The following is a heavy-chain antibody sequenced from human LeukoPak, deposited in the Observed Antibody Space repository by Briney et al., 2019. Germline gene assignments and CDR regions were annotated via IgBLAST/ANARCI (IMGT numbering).Heavy chain of an antibody. CDR1: GFTFSRYW. Sequence: GGSLRLSCAASGFTFSRYWMSWVRQASGKGLEWVANIKEDGSEEYYVESVKGRFTIFRDNAKNSLYLQMNSVRAEDTAVYYCAREFRWGQGTLVTVSS. CDR3: AREFR. J-gene: IGHJ4*02. CDR2: IKEDGSEE. V-gene: IGHV3-7*03.